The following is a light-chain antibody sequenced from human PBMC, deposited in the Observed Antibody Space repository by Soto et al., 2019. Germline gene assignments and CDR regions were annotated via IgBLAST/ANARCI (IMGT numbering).Light chain of an antibody. CDR3: SSYTISNTVV. Sequence: QSGLTRPASVSGSPGQSITFSCTGTGSDVGGYNYVSWYQQYPGKAPKLIIYEVTNRPSGVSNRFSGSKSGNTASLTISGLQDEDEADYYCSSYTISNTVVFGGGTKVTVL. CDR1: GSDVGGYNY. J-gene: IGLJ2*01. CDR2: EVT. V-gene: IGLV2-14*01.